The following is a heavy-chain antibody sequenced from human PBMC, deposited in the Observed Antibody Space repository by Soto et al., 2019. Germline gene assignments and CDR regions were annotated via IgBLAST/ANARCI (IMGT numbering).Heavy chain of an antibody. CDR3: AKEAHYYGSGIEGPFDP. D-gene: IGHD3-10*01. Sequence: PGGSLSLSCAASGFTFDDYAMHWVRQAPGKGLEWVSGISWNSGSIGYADSVKGRFTISRDNAKNSLYLQMNSLRAEDTALYYCAKEAHYYGSGIEGPFDPWGQGTLVTVPS. V-gene: IGHV3-9*01. CDR2: ISWNSGSI. J-gene: IGHJ5*02. CDR1: GFTFDDYA.